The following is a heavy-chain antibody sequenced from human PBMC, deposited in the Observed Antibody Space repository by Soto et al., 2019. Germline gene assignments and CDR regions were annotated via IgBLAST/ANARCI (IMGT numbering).Heavy chain of an antibody. J-gene: IGHJ6*02. CDR3: AREGPAPYYYYGMDV. CDR1: GYSFTTYG. Sequence: QVQLVQSVGEVKKPGASVKVSCKTTGYSFTTYGISWVGQAPGQGLEWMGWISAYNGNTNYAQKLQDRVTMTTDTSTSTAYMELRSLRSDDTAVYYCAREGPAPYYYYGMDVWGQGSTVTVSS. V-gene: IGHV1-18*01. CDR2: ISAYNGNT.